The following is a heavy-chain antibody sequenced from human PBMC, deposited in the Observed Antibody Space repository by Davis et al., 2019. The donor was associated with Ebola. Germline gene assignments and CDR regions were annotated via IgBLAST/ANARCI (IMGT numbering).Heavy chain of an antibody. J-gene: IGHJ3*02. V-gene: IGHV3-11*01. CDR3: AKDTSNIWFDI. CDR1: GFTFSDYY. Sequence: PGGSLRLSCAASGFTFSDYYMSWIRQAPGKGLEWVSYISSSGSTIYYADSVKGRFTISRDNSKNTLYLQMNGLRVEDTAIYYCAKDTSNIWFDIWGQGTNVTVSS. D-gene: IGHD1-26*01. CDR2: ISSSGSTI.